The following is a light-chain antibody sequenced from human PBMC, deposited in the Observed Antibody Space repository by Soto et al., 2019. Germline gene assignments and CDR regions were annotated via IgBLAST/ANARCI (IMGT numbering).Light chain of an antibody. V-gene: IGKV3-15*01. CDR3: QQCNEWPRT. J-gene: IGKJ1*01. CDR2: DAS. Sequence: EIVMTQSPATRSLSPGERATLSCRASQSVRSNLAWHQQRPGQAPRLLIYDASARATGVPARFSGSGSGTEFTLTISSLQSEDFAVYYCQQCNEWPRTFGQGTKVDIK. CDR1: QSVRSN.